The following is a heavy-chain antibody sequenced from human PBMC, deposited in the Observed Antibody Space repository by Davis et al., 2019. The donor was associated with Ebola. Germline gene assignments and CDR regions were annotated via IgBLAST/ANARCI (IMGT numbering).Heavy chain of an antibody. V-gene: IGHV4-59*01. CDR2: IYYSGST. Sequence: PSEILSLTCTVSGGSISSYYWSWIRQPPGKGLEWIGYIYYSGSTNYNPSLKSRVTISVDTSKNQFSLKLSSVTAADTAVYYCARLRLGNQEDGYDFWSGYYPRWFDPWGQGTLVTVSS. CDR1: GGSISSYY. CDR3: ARLRLGNQEDGYDFWSGYYPRWFDP. D-gene: IGHD3-3*01. J-gene: IGHJ5*02.